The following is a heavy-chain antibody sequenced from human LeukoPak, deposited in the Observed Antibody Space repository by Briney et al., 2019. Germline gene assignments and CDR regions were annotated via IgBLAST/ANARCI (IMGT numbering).Heavy chain of an antibody. CDR2: IRTKPYGGTT. CDR1: GFTFNSYA. Sequence: GRSLRLSCAASGFTFNSYAMHWVRQAPGKGLEWVGFIRTKPYGGTTQYAASVKGRFTISRDDSKSIAFLQMSSLKTEDTAVYYCTSLYGSGSYEVTFYYYGMDVWGQGTTVTVSS. V-gene: IGHV3-49*04. D-gene: IGHD3-10*01. J-gene: IGHJ6*02. CDR3: TSLYGSGSYEVTFYYYGMDV.